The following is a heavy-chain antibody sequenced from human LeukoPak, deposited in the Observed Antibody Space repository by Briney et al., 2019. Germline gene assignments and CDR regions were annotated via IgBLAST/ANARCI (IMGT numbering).Heavy chain of an antibody. V-gene: IGHV5-10-1*01. CDR2: IDPSDSYT. CDR3: ASPDYYDSSGPRGDAFDS. Sequence: GESLKISCKGSGYSFTSYWISWVRQMPGKGLEWMGRIDPSDSYTNYSPSFQGHVTISAGKSISTAYLQWSSLKASDTAMYYCASPDYYDSSGPRGDAFDSWGQGTMVTVSS. CDR1: GYSFTSYW. D-gene: IGHD3-22*01. J-gene: IGHJ3*02.